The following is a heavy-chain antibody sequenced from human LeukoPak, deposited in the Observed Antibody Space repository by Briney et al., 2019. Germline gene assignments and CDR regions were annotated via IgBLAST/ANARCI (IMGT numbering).Heavy chain of an antibody. CDR1: GFTVSSNY. Sequence: SGGSLRLSCAASGFTVSSNYMSWVRQAPGKGLEWVSVIYSGGSTYYADSVKGRFTISRDNSKNTLYLQMNSLRAEDTAVYYCAKDPSSPSYYYDSSGLNDAFDIWGQGPMVTVSS. CDR3: AKDPSSPSYYYDSSGLNDAFDI. CDR2: IYSGGST. D-gene: IGHD3-22*01. V-gene: IGHV3-53*01. J-gene: IGHJ3*02.